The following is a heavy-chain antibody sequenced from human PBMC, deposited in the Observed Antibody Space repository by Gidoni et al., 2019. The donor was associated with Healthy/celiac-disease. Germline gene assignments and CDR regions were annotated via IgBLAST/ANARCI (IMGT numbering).Heavy chain of an antibody. V-gene: IGHV3-48*02. CDR1: GFTFSSYS. CDR2: ISSSSSTI. J-gene: IGHJ5*02. CDR3: ARVGQLLFRIDWFDP. D-gene: IGHD2-2*01. Sequence: EVQLVESGGGLVQPGGSLRLSCAASGFTFSSYSMTWVRQAPGKGLEWVSYISSSSSTIYYADSVKGRFTISRDNAKNSLYLQMNSLRDEDTAVYYCARVGQLLFRIDWFDPWGQGTLVTVSS.